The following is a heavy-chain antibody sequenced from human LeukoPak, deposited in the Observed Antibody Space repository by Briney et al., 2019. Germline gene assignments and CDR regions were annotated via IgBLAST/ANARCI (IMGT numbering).Heavy chain of an antibody. CDR2: INTNTGNP. CDR3: ARWPSFGVLDD. CDR1: GYTFTSHA. D-gene: IGHD3-3*01. Sequence: ASVTVSCKASGYTFTSHAMNWVRQAPGQGLEWMGWINTNTGNPTYAQGFTGRFVFSLDTSVNTAYLQISSLKAEDSAVYYCARWPSFGVLDDWDRGTLVTVSS. V-gene: IGHV7-4-1*02. J-gene: IGHJ4*02.